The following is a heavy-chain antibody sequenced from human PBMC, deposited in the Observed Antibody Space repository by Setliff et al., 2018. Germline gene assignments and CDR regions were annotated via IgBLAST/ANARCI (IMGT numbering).Heavy chain of an antibody. CDR3: ARAQSWSGGPYYFDN. CDR2: MNPNSGNT. J-gene: IGHJ4*02. Sequence: ASVKVSCKASGYTFTSYDINWVRQATGQGLEWIGWMNPNSGNTGYAQKFKGRVTMTRNTSISTAYMDLSSLRFEDTAVYYCARAQSWSGGPYYFDNWGQGTLVTVSS. D-gene: IGHD3-3*01. V-gene: IGHV1-8*02. CDR1: GYTFTSYD.